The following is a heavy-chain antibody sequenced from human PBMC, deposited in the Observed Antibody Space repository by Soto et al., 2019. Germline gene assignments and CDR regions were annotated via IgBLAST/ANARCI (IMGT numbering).Heavy chain of an antibody. Sequence: QVQLQESGPGLVKPSQTLSLTCTVSGGSISSGDYYWSWIRQPPGKGLEWIGYIYYSGSTYYNPSLKSXXTXSVXTSKNQFSLKLSSVTAADTAVYYCARVLDSLSIGYWGQGTLVTVSS. CDR3: ARVLDSLSIGY. CDR1: GGSISSGDYY. D-gene: IGHD2-2*03. V-gene: IGHV4-30-4*01. J-gene: IGHJ4*02. CDR2: IYYSGST.